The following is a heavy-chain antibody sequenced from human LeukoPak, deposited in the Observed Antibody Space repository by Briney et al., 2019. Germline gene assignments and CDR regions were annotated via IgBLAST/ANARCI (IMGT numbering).Heavy chain of an antibody. J-gene: IGHJ5*02. D-gene: IGHD2-2*01. Sequence: PSETLSLTCTVSGGSISSYYWSWIRQPPGKGLEWIGYIDYSGNTNYNPSLKSRVTMSVDTSKNQFSLKLSSVTAADTAVYYCAGSDCSSTSCYRFDPWGQGTLVTVSS. V-gene: IGHV4-59*12. CDR3: AGSDCSSTSCYRFDP. CDR2: IDYSGNT. CDR1: GGSISSYY.